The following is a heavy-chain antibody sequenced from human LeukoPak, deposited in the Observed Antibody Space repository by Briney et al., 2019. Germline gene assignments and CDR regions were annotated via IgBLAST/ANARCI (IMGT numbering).Heavy chain of an antibody. CDR3: ARDTRRGYSYGSDY. D-gene: IGHD5-18*01. J-gene: IGHJ4*02. V-gene: IGHV1-18*01. Sequence: GASVKVSCKASGYTFTSYGISWVRQAPGQGLEWMGWISAYNGNTNYAQKLQGRVTMTTDTSTSTACMELRSLRSDDTAVYYCARDTRRGYSYGSDYWGQGTLVTVSS. CDR1: GYTFTSYG. CDR2: ISAYNGNT.